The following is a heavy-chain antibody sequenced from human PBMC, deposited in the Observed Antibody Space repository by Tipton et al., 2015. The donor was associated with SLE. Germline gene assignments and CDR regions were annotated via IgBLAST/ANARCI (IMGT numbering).Heavy chain of an antibody. J-gene: IGHJ3*01. CDR2: ISDGGGT. CDR3: ARLADYPSLFAPSDRFDV. D-gene: IGHD4-11*01. Sequence: TLSLTCSVSGGSISTNYWIWIRQPPGKGLEWIGYISDGGGTNYNPSLKSRVTISIDPAKNQFSLKLTSVTAADTAVYYGARLADYPSLFAPSDRFDVWGQGTVVTVSS. CDR1: GGSISTNY. V-gene: IGHV4-59*08.